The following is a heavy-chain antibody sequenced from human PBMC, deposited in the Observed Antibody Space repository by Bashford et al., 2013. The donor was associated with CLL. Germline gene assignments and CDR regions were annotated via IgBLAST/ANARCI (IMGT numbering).Heavy chain of an antibody. V-gene: IGHV5-51*01. J-gene: IGHJ6*02. CDR2: IYPGDSDT. Sequence: GESLKISCKGSGYSFTSYWIGWVRQMPGKGLEWMGIIYPGDSDTRYSPSFQGQVTISADKSISTAYLQWSSLKASDTAMYYCARRIPSIAVAGNWMEDYYYYGMTSGAKDRRSTVSS. D-gene: IGHD6-19*01. CDR3: ARRIPSIAVAGNWMEDYYYYGMTS. CDR1: GYSFTSYW.